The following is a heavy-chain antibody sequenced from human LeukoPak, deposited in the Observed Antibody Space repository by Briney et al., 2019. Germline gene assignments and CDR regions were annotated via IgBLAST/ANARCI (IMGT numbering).Heavy chain of an antibody. V-gene: IGHV3-23*01. CDR3: TKDVMTGFSSGWYFGS. Sequence: GGSLRLSCAASGFXFRSFAISWVRQAPGKGLEWVAVTSGDEDSTHYAESVRGRFIISTDNSKNSLNLQMNSLRAEDTAVYYCTKDVMTGFSSGWYFGSWGQGTQVTVSS. CDR1: GFXFRSFA. J-gene: IGHJ4*02. CDR2: TSGDEDST. D-gene: IGHD6-25*01.